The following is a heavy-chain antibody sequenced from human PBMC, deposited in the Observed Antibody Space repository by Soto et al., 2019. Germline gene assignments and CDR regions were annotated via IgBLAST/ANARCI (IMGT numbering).Heavy chain of an antibody. CDR2: IPSRGRP. CDR1: GASVAGGSYY. V-gene: IGHV4-30-4*01. CDR3: ARDTYSGYDFGL. D-gene: IGHD5-12*01. Sequence: QVQLRESGPGLVKPSQTLSLTCSVSGASVAGGSYYWSWVRQPPGKGLEWIGYIPSRGRPFYNPSLTSRGTISADTSKNQLSLQLKYVTAADTAVYYCARDTYSGYDFGLWCQVTLVTVSS. J-gene: IGHJ5*02.